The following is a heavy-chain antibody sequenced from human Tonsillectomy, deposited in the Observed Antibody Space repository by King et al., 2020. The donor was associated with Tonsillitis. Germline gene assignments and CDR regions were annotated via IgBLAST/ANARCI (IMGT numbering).Heavy chain of an antibody. CDR1: GYSITRGYY. J-gene: IGHJ5*02. D-gene: IGHD3-3*01. Sequence: LQLQESAPALVKPSETLSLSCSVSGYSITRGYYWAWIRQPPGKGLEWIANVYHSGSSHHNPSLKSRVTISADTSKNQFSLKLRSVTAADTGIYYCARGGSFYDFWTGSDNWFDPWGQGTFVIVSS. CDR3: ARGGSFYDFWTGSDNWFDP. CDR2: VYHSGSS. V-gene: IGHV4-38-2*02.